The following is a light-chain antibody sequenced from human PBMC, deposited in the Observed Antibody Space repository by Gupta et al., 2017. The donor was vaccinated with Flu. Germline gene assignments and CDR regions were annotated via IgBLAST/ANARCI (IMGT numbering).Light chain of an antibody. V-gene: IGKV3-15*01. CDR3: QQYNNWPPLT. Sequence: EIVMTQSPATLSVSPGERVTLSCRASRSVSSNLAWYQQKPGQAPRLLIYGASTRAIGVPARFSGSGSGTEFTLAISSLQSEDFAIYYCQQYNNWPPLTFGGGTKVDIK. CDR1: RSVSSN. J-gene: IGKJ4*01. CDR2: GAS.